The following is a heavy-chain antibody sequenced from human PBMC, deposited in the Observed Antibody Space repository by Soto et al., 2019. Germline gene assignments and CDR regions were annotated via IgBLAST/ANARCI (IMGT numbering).Heavy chain of an antibody. J-gene: IGHJ4*02. Sequence: ASVKVSCKASGYTFTSYYMHWVRQAPGQGLEWMGIINPSGGSTSYAQKFQGRVTMTRDTSTSTVYMELSSLRSEDTAVYYCARDLFPILYCSSTSCYNYFDYWGQGTLVTVSS. D-gene: IGHD2-2*02. CDR2: INPSGGST. CDR3: ARDLFPILYCSSTSCYNYFDY. CDR1: GYTFTSYY. V-gene: IGHV1-46*01.